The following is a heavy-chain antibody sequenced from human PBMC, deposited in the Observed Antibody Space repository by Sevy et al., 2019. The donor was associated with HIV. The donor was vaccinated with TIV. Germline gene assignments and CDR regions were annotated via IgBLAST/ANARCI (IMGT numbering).Heavy chain of an antibody. CDR1: GFAFYDYS. CDR3: AREGCTRPNDY. Sequence: GGSLRLSCAASGFAFYDYSMSWIRQAPGKGLEWVATLSFGCGKINYAESVKGRFTISRDNSKNSFYLQMDNLGVEDTALYYCAREGCTRPNDYWGQGTRVTVSS. D-gene: IGHD2-8*01. J-gene: IGHJ4*01. CDR2: LSFGCGKI. V-gene: IGHV3-23*01.